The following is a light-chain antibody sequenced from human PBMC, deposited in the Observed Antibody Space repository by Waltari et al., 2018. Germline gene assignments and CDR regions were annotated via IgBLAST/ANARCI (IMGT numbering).Light chain of an antibody. CDR3: QQFNSYPP. J-gene: IGKJ5*01. CDR2: DAS. CDR1: QGVSST. Sequence: AIQLTQSPSSLSASVGDRVTITCLASQGVSSTLAWYQQKPGKPPKLLIYDASSLESGVPSRFSGSGSGTDFTLTINSLQPEDFATYYCQQFNSYPPFGQGTRLEIK. V-gene: IGKV1-13*02.